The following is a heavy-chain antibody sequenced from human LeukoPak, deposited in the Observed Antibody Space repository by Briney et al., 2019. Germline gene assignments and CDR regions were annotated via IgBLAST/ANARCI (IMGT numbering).Heavy chain of an antibody. CDR3: ATVINAVGWFDP. V-gene: IGHV4-39*07. D-gene: IGHD3-10*01. CDR2: IYYSGST. J-gene: IGHJ5*02. CDR1: GGSISSSSYY. Sequence: SETLSLTCTVSGGSISSSSYYWGWIRQPPGKGLEWIGSIYYSGSTYYNPSLKSRVTISVDTSKNQFSLKLSSVTAADTAVYYCATVINAVGWFDPWGQGTLVTVSS.